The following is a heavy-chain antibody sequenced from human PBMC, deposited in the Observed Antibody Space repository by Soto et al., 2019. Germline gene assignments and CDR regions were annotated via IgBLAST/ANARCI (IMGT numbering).Heavy chain of an antibody. V-gene: IGHV4-34*01. Sequence: PSGTLSLTCAVYGGSFSGYYWSWIRQPPGKGLEWIGEINHSGSTNYNPSLKSRVTISVDTSKNQFSLKLSSVTAADTAVYYCARGREYSSSFGYYYYGMDVWGQGTTVTVSS. D-gene: IGHD6-6*01. CDR1: GGSFSGYY. CDR3: ARGREYSSSFGYYYYGMDV. J-gene: IGHJ6*02. CDR2: INHSGST.